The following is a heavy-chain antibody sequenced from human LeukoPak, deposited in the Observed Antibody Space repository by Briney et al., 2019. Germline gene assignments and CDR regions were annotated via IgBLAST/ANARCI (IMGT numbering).Heavy chain of an antibody. CDR1: GFTFSGYG. D-gene: IGHD3-22*01. CDR3: ARGPYDSSGYYYPAD. Sequence: GGSLRLSCAASGFTFSGYGMHWVRQAPGKGLEWVAVIWYDGSNKYYADSVKGRFTISRDNSKNTLYLQMNSLRAEDTAVYYCARGPYDSSGYYYPADWGQGTLVTVSS. J-gene: IGHJ4*02. CDR2: IWYDGSNK. V-gene: IGHV3-33*01.